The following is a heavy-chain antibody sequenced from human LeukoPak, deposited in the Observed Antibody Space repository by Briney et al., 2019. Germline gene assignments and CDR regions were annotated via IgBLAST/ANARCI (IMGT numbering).Heavy chain of an antibody. CDR2: ISGSGDRT. J-gene: IGHJ3*02. D-gene: IGHD3-16*01. V-gene: IGHV3-23*01. CDR3: AKELKIAAYTVGFDI. CDR1: GFRISGFSGSA. Sequence: GGSLRLSCAASGFRISGFSGSAMHWVRQAPGKGLEWVSAISGSGDRTYHADSGKGRFTVSRDNSKNTLYLQMNSLRAEDTAVYYCAKELKIAAYTVGFDIWGQGTMVTVSS.